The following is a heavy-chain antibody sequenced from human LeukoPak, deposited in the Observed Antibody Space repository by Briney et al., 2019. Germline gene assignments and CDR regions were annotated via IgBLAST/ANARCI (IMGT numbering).Heavy chain of an antibody. J-gene: IGHJ4*02. CDR3: ARSPEVPGTPYFDY. D-gene: IGHD6-19*01. V-gene: IGHV3-7*03. Sequence: GGSLRLSCAASGFTFGAYWMSWVRQAPGKGLEWVANIKQDGTEKYYVDSVKGRFIISRDNANNSLFLQMNSLRAEDTAVYYCARSPEVPGTPYFDYWGQGALVTVSS. CDR1: GFTFGAYW. CDR2: IKQDGTEK.